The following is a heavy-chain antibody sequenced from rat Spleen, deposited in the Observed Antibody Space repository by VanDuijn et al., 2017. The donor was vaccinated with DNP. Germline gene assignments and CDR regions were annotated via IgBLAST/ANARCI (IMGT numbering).Heavy chain of an antibody. Sequence: EVQLVESGGGLVQPGRSLKLSCAASGFTFSDYNMAWVRQAPKKGLEWVATIIYDGSSTYYGDSVKGRFKISRDNAKSTLYLQMDSLRSEDTATYYCALHTAGAWAWDAWVQRTSVTVSS. CDR2: IIYDGSST. V-gene: IGHV5-7*01. D-gene: IGHD1-9*01. J-gene: IGHJ4*01. CDR3: ALHTAGAWAWDA. CDR1: GFTFSDYN.